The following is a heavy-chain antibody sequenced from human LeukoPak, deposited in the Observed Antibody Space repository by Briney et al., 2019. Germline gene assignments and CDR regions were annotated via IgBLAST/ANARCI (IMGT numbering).Heavy chain of an antibody. CDR2: ISWNSGSI. V-gene: IGHV3-9*01. CDR1: GFTFDDYA. J-gene: IGHJ5*02. D-gene: IGHD3-10*01. CDR3: AKDLYGSGSSNWFDP. Sequence: GRSLRLSCAASGFTFDDYAMHWVRQAPGKGLEWVSGISWNSGSIDYADSVKGRFTISRDNAKNSLYLQMNSLRAEATALYYCAKDLYGSGSSNWFDPWGQGTLVTVSS.